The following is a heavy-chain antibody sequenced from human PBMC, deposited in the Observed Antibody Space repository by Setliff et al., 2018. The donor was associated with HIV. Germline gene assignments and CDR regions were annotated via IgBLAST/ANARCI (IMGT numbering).Heavy chain of an antibody. J-gene: IGHJ4*02. CDR2: LSHAGGT. CDR3: ARQLTTLDYFDY. D-gene: IGHD4-17*01. V-gene: IGHV4-38-2*01. Sequence: SETLSLTCAVSGYFISSGYYWGWIRQPPGKGLEWSGSLSHAGGTYYNPSLKSRVTISIDTSMNQFSLRLTSVTAADTAVYYCARQLTTLDYFDYWGQGTLVTVSS. CDR1: GYFISSGYY.